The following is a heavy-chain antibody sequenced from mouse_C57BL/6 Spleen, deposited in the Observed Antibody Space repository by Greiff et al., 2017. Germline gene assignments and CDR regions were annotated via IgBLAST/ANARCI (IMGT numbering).Heavy chain of an antibody. V-gene: IGHV1-82*01. J-gene: IGHJ3*01. Sequence: VKLVESGPELVKPGASVKISCKASGYAFSSSWMNWVKQRPGKGLEWIGRIYPGDGDTNYNGKFKGKATLTADKSSSTAYMQLSSLTSEDSAVYFCARGDYGSSYEGFAYWGQGTLVTVSA. D-gene: IGHD1-1*01. CDR2: IYPGDGDT. CDR1: GYAFSSSW. CDR3: ARGDYGSSYEGFAY.